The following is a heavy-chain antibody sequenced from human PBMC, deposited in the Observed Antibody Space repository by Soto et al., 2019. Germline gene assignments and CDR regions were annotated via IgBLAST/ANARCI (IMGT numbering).Heavy chain of an antibody. V-gene: IGHV4-34*01. J-gene: IGHJ4*02. D-gene: IGHD3-3*01. Sequence: PSETLSLTCALYVVSFDGYYWSCIRQSPGKGLEWIGEIHHSGSTKYNPSLKSRVSLSVDTSTKQFSLKMTSMTAADRGVYYCARGVDHWSGYIFWGQGTPVNVSS. CDR2: IHHSGST. CDR3: ARGVDHWSGYIF. CDR1: VVSFDGYY.